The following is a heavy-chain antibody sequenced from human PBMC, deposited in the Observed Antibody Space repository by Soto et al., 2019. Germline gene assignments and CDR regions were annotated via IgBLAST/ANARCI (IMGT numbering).Heavy chain of an antibody. CDR1: GFTFRNFG. D-gene: IGHD1-1*01. CDR2: ISASSNYI. CDR3: ARTGPLLDPIDY. J-gene: IGHJ4*02. V-gene: IGHV3-21*01. Sequence: EVQLVESGGGLVKPGGSLRLSCAASGFTFRNFGMNWVRQAPGKGLEWVSSISASSNYIHYGDSVKGRFTISGGNANSAMFLQMNGLRAEDTAVYYCARTGPLLDPIDYWGQGTLLIVSS.